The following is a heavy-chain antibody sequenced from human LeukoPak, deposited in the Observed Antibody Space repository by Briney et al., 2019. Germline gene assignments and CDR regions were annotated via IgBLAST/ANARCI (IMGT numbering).Heavy chain of an antibody. CDR1: GFTFSDYY. CDR2: INHSGST. Sequence: PGGSLRLSCAASGFTFSDYYMSWIRQAPGKGLEWIGEINHSGSTNYNPSLKSRVTISVDTSKNQFSLKLSSVTAADTAVYYCASSAPFGVVKYDYWGQGILVTVSS. V-gene: IGHV4-34*01. J-gene: IGHJ4*02. CDR3: ASSAPFGVVKYDY. D-gene: IGHD3-3*01.